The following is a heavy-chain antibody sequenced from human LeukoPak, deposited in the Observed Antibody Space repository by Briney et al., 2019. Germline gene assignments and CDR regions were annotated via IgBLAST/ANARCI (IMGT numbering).Heavy chain of an antibody. V-gene: IGHV3-66*01. Sequence: GGSLRLSCAASGFTFSSYAMSWVRQAPGKGLEWVSVIYSGGSTYYADSVKGRFTISRDNSKNTLYLQMNSLRAEDTAVYYCARVLGSHLYYDFWSGYDYWGQGTLVTVSS. CDR1: GFTFSSYA. D-gene: IGHD3-3*01. J-gene: IGHJ4*02. CDR3: ARVLGSHLYYDFWSGYDY. CDR2: IYSGGST.